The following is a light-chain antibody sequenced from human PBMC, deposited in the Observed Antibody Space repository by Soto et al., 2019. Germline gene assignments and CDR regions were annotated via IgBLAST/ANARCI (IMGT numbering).Light chain of an antibody. V-gene: IGKV1-39*01. J-gene: IGKJ4*01. CDR1: QSISSY. CDR3: QQSDSTPLT. Sequence: DIQMTQSPSSLSASVGDRVTITCRASQSISSYLNWYQQKPGKAPKLLIYAASSLQSGVPSRFSGSGSGTDFTLTISSLQPEDFETYYCQQSDSTPLTFGGGPKVEIK. CDR2: AAS.